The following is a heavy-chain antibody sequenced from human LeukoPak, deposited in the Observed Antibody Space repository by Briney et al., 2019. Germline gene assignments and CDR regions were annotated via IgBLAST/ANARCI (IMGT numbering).Heavy chain of an antibody. Sequence: ASVKVSCKASGYTFTSYAMNWVRQAPGQGLEWMGWINTNTGNPTYAQGFTGRFVFSLDTSVSTAYLQISSLKAEDTAVYYCARYYYDSSGYYYDYYYGMDVWGQGTTVTVSS. D-gene: IGHD3-22*01. J-gene: IGHJ6*02. V-gene: IGHV7-4-1*02. CDR2: INTNTGNP. CDR3: ARYYYDSSGYYYDYYYGMDV. CDR1: GYTFTSYA.